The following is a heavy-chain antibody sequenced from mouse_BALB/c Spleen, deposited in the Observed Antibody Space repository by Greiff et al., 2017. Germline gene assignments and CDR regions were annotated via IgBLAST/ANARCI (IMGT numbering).Heavy chain of an antibody. CDR1: GFTFSDYY. CDR3: ARGYDYYAMDY. Sequence: EVKVEESGGGLVKPGGSLKLSCAASGFTFSDYYMYWVRQTPEKRLEWVATISDGGSYTYYPDSVKGRFTISRDNAKNNLYLQMSSLKSEDTAMYYCARGYDYYAMDYWGQGTSVTVSS. V-gene: IGHV5-4*02. D-gene: IGHD1-1*02. J-gene: IGHJ4*01. CDR2: ISDGGSYT.